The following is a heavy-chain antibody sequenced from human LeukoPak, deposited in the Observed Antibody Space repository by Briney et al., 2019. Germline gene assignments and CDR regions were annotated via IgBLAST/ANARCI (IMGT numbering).Heavy chain of an antibody. CDR1: GGSISSYY. CDR3: ARAEVAKGYFDP. Sequence: SETLSLTCSVSGGSISSYYWSWIRQPPGKGLEWIGYIYYSGSTNYNPSLKSRVTISVDTSKNQFSLKLSSVTAADTAVYYCARAEVAKGYFDPWGQGTLVTVSS. CDR2: IYYSGST. J-gene: IGHJ5*02. D-gene: IGHD5-12*01. V-gene: IGHV4-59*01.